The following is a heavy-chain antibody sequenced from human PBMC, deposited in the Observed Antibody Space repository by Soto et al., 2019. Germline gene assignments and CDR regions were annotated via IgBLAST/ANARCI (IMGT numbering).Heavy chain of an antibody. Sequence: QVQLQESGPGLMKPSQTLSLTCTVSGGSISSGGYYWSWSRQHPGKGLEWIGYIYYSGSTYYNPSLKSRVTISVDTSKNQFSLKLSSVTAADTAVYYCARVRYDFDGGNWFDPWGQGTLVTVSS. V-gene: IGHV4-31*03. D-gene: IGHD3-9*01. CDR1: GGSISSGGYY. CDR3: ARVRYDFDGGNWFDP. J-gene: IGHJ5*02. CDR2: IYYSGST.